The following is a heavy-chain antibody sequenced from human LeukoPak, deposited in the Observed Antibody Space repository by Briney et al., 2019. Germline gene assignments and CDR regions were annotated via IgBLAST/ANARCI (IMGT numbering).Heavy chain of an antibody. V-gene: IGHV4-38-2*02. CDR1: GYSISSGYY. Sequence: SETLSLTCTVSGYSISSGYYWGWIRQPAGQGLEWIGSIYHSGSTYYNPSLESRITISVDTSKNQFSLKLNSVTAADTAMHYCARGGTYGGAADYWGQGTLVTVSS. CDR2: IYHSGST. J-gene: IGHJ4*02. CDR3: ARGGTYGGAADY. D-gene: IGHD1-26*01.